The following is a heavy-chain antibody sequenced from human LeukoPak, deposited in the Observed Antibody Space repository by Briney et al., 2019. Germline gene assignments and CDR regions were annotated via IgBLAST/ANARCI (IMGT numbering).Heavy chain of an antibody. J-gene: IGHJ4*02. Sequence: SETLSLTCTVSGYSISSGYYWGWIRQPPGKGLEWIGSIYHSGSTYYNPSLKSRVTISVDTSKNQFSLKLNSVTAADTAVYYCARETPNVFLFDYWGQGTLVTVSS. D-gene: IGHD3-10*01. V-gene: IGHV4-38-2*02. CDR3: ARETPNVFLFDY. CDR1: GYSISSGYY. CDR2: IYHSGST.